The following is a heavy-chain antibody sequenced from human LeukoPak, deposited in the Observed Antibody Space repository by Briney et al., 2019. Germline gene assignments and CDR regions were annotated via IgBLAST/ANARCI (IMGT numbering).Heavy chain of an antibody. CDR2: ITPSTRST. CDR1: VYTFTRYT. J-gene: IGHJ6*03. D-gene: IGHD3-9*01. CDR3: ARSRILRYFDWLLGYYMDV. Sequence: ASVKVSCKASVYTFTRYTMHWGRHAPVQGREWSGIITPSTRSTSYAQKFQGRVSMTRDRSTSTVYMEMSSLRSEGTAVYYCARSRILRYFDWLLGYYMDVWGKGTTVTVSS. V-gene: IGHV1-46*01.